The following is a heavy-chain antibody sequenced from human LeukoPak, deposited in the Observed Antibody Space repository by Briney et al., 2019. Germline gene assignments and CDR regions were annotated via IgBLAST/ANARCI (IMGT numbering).Heavy chain of an antibody. CDR1: GGSISSGGYS. J-gene: IGHJ3*02. CDR3: ARYCSGGSCYPNDAFDI. Sequence: PSQTLSLTCAVSGGSISSGGYSWSWIRQPPGKGLEWIGYIYDSGSTYYNPSLKSRVTISVDRSKNQFSLKLSSVTAADTAVYYCARYCSGGSCYPNDAFDIWGQGTMVTVSS. CDR2: IYDSGST. D-gene: IGHD2-15*01. V-gene: IGHV4-30-2*01.